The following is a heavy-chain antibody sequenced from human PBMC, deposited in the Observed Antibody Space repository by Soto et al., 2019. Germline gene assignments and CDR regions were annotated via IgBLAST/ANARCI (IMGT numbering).Heavy chain of an antibody. CDR2: IDSDGSST. CDR3: ARAVTYYYYAMDV. J-gene: IGHJ6*02. D-gene: IGHD4-17*01. V-gene: IGHV3-74*01. Sequence: LGLACAASGFTFSTNLMHWARQAPGKGLVWVSRIDSDGSSTRYADSVKGRFTISRDNTKNTLFLQMNNLRAEDTAVYYCARAVTYYYYAMDVWGQGTTVTVSS. CDR1: GFTFSTNL.